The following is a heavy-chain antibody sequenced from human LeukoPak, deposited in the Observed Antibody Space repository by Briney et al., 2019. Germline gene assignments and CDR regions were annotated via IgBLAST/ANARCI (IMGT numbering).Heavy chain of an antibody. CDR3: ARDGGTGWYYPDY. CDR1: GFTFSSYG. D-gene: IGHD6-19*01. CDR2: ISYDGSNK. V-gene: IGHV3-30*03. J-gene: IGHJ4*02. Sequence: GMTLRLSCAATGFTFSSYGMEWVRQAPRKGLEWLTVISYDGSNKYYADSVKGRFTISRDNSKNTLYLQMNSLRAEDTAVYYCARDGGTGWYYPDYWGQGTLVTVSS.